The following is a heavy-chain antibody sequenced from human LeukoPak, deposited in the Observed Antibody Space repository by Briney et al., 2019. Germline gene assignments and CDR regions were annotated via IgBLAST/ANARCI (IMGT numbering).Heavy chain of an antibody. D-gene: IGHD5-18*01. V-gene: IGHV3-53*01. CDR3: ARGYSYGLGSF. CDR2: IYSGGST. CDR1: GFTVSSNY. Sequence: PGGSLRLSCAASGFTVSSNYMSWVRQAPGKGLEWVSVIYSGGSTYYADSVKGRFTISRDNSKNTLYLQVNSLRAEDTAVYYCARGYSYGLGSFWGQGTLVTVSS. J-gene: IGHJ4*02.